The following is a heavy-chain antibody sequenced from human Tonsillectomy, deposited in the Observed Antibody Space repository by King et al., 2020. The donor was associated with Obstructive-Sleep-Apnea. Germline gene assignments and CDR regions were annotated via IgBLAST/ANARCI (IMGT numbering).Heavy chain of an antibody. CDR3: AISVDTAMVFDY. D-gene: IGHD5-18*01. CDR2: VDYSGST. Sequence: QVQLQESGPGLVKPSETLSLTCTVSGGSISSYYWSWIRQPPGKGLEWIGYVDYSGSTNYNPSLKSRVTISVDTSKKQFSLKLSSVTAADTAVYYCAISVDTAMVFDYWGQGTLVTVSS. J-gene: IGHJ4*02. CDR1: GGSISSYY. V-gene: IGHV4-59*08.